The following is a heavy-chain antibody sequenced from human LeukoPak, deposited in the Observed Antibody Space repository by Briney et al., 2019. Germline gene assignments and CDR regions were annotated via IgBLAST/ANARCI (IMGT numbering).Heavy chain of an antibody. Sequence: GESLKISCKGSGYSFTSYWIGWVRQMPGKGLEWMGIIYPGDSDTRYSPSFQGQDTISADKSISTAYLQWSSLKASDTAMYYCARQGVTMVRGVRSYWFDPWGQGTLVTVSS. CDR3: ARQGVTMVRGVRSYWFDP. CDR2: IYPGDSDT. V-gene: IGHV5-51*01. D-gene: IGHD3-10*01. J-gene: IGHJ5*02. CDR1: GYSFTSYW.